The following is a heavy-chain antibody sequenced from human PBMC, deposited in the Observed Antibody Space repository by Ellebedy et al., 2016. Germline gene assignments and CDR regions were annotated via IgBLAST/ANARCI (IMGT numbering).Heavy chain of an antibody. CDR2: ITGDTATT. CDR1: GFTLNHYA. V-gene: IGHV3-23*01. Sequence: GGSLRLSCAASGFTLNHYAMTWIRQTAGEGLEWVSAITGDTATTYYADSVKGRFTISRDNSRNTLYLQMNSLRVEDTALYYCVKGASSGSWVTLEYWGQGALVTVSS. D-gene: IGHD6-13*01. J-gene: IGHJ4*02. CDR3: VKGASSGSWVTLEY.